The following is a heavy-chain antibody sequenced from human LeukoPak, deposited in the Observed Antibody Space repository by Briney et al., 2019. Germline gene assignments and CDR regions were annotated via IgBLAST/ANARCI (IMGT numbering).Heavy chain of an antibody. CDR3: ARDPGYSYGPFDY. V-gene: IGHV4-59*01. CDR1: GGSISSYY. Sequence: SETLSLTYTVSGGSISSYYWRWIRQPPGKGLEWIGYIYYSGSTNYNPSLKSRVTISVDTSKNQLSLKLSSVTAADTAVYYCARDPGYSYGPFDYWGQGTLVTVSS. CDR2: IYYSGST. J-gene: IGHJ4*02. D-gene: IGHD5-18*01.